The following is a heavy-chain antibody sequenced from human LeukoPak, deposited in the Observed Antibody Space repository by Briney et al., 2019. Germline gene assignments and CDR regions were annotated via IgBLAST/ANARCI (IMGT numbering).Heavy chain of an antibody. J-gene: IGHJ6*03. V-gene: IGHV5-51*01. Sequence: GESLKISCKGSGYSFTRYWIGWVRQMPGKGLEWMGIIYPGDSDTRYSPSFQGQVTISADKSISTAYLQWSSLKASDTAMYYCASTDVNWNDEEAPYYYMDVWGKGTTVTVSS. CDR3: ASTDVNWNDEEAPYYYMDV. D-gene: IGHD1-20*01. CDR1: GYSFTRYW. CDR2: IYPGDSDT.